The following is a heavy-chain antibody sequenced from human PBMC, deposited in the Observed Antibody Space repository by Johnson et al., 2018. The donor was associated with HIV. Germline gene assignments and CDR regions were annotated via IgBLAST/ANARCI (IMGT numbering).Heavy chain of an antibody. J-gene: IGHJ3*02. CDR2: MSYDGSFE. D-gene: IGHD2-2*01. CDR3: APVCSGTNCPWADI. V-gene: IGHV3-30-3*01. CDR1: KFIF. Sequence: QVQLVESGGGVVQPGRSLRLSCVGSKFIFVRQAVGKGLGWVALMSYDGSFEFNISRDNSKNTLYLQMNSLKTEDTAVYYCAPVCSGTNCPWADIWGQGTMVTVSS.